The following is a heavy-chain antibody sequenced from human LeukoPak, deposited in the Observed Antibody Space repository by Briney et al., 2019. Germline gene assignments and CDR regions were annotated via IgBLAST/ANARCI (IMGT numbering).Heavy chain of an antibody. Sequence: PSETLSLTCTVSGDSISSSSSYWGWIRQPPGEGLEWIGSIYYSGSTYYNTSLKSRVTISVDTSKNELSLKLSSVTAADTAVYYCARAYHSSWYLNWFDPWGQGTLVTVSS. CDR3: ARAYHSSWYLNWFDP. V-gene: IGHV4-39*01. J-gene: IGHJ5*02. CDR1: GDSISSSSSY. CDR2: IYYSGST. D-gene: IGHD6-13*01.